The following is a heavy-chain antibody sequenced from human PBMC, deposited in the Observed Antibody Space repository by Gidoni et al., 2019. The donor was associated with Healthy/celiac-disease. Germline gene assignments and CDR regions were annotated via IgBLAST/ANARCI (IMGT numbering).Heavy chain of an antibody. CDR1: GFTFSSYA. CDR2: ISYDGSNK. J-gene: IGHJ4*02. Sequence: QVQLVESGGGVVQPGRSLRLSCAASGFTFSSYAMHWVRQAPGKGLEWVAVISYDGSNKYYADSVKGRFTISRDNSKNTLYLQMNSLRAEDTAVYYCARGGCSSTSCSDFDYWGQGTRVTVSS. V-gene: IGHV3-30-3*01. CDR3: ARGGCSSTSCSDFDY. D-gene: IGHD2-2*01.